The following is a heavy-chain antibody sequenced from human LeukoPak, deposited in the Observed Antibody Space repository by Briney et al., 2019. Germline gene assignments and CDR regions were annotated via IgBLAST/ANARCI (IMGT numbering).Heavy chain of an antibody. J-gene: IGHJ4*02. CDR2: IYTSGST. Sequence: SETLSLTCTVSGGSISSGSYYWSWIRQPAGKGLEWIGRIYTSGSTNYNPSLKSRVTIPVDTSKNQFSLKLSSVTAADTAVYYCATLSGYYPYYFDYWGQGTLVTVSS. CDR3: ATLSGYYPYYFDY. D-gene: IGHD3-3*01. V-gene: IGHV4-61*02. CDR1: GGSISSGSYY.